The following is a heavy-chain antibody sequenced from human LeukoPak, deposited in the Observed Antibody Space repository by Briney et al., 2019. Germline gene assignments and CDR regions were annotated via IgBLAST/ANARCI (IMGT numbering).Heavy chain of an antibody. CDR2: ISSSSIYI. V-gene: IGHV3-21*01. D-gene: IGHD3-10*01. J-gene: IGHJ4*02. CDR1: GITFSSYG. CDR3: ARTTSGSFDY. Sequence: PGGTLRLSCAASGITFSSYGMSWVRQAPGKGLEWVSSISSSSIYIYYADSLKGRFTISRDNAKNSLYLQMNSLRAEDTAVYYCARTTSGSFDYWGQGTLVTVSS.